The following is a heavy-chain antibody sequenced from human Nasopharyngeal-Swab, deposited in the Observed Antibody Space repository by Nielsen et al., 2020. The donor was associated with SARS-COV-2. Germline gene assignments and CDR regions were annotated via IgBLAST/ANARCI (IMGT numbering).Heavy chain of an antibody. CDR3: ARAPDTGYSSGWYVGPFDP. V-gene: IGHV4-59*01. D-gene: IGHD6-19*01. CDR1: GGSISSYY. J-gene: IGHJ5*02. CDR2: IYYSGST. Sequence: ESLKISCTVSGGSISSYYWSWIRQPPGKGLEWIGYIYYSGSTNYNPSLKSRVTISVDTSKNQFTLKLSSVTAADTAVYYCARAPDTGYSSGWYVGPFDPWGQGTLVTVSS.